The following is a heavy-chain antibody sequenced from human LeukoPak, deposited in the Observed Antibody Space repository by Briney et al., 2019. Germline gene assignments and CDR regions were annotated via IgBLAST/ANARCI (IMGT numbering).Heavy chain of an antibody. CDR1: GFTFDDYA. J-gene: IGHJ4*02. V-gene: IGHV3-9*01. CDR3: AKADRRWATYYYDTSGYYYDY. Sequence: GGSLRLSCAASGFTFDDYAMHWVRQAPGKGLEWVSGITWNSDNIEYADSVKGRFTISRDNAKNSLYLQMNSLRAEDTAVYYCAKADRRWATYYYDTSGYYYDYWGQGTLVTVSS. D-gene: IGHD3-22*01. CDR2: ITWNSDNI.